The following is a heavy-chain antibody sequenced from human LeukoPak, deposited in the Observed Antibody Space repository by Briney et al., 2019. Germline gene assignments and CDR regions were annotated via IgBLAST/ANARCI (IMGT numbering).Heavy chain of an antibody. Sequence: GGSLRLSCAASRFTFSTYGMHWVRQAPGKGLEWVAFIRYDGSNKYYADSVKGRFTISRDNSKNTLYLQINSLRAEDTAVYYCAKDLKSEYYYGSGSLDYWGQGTLVTVSS. V-gene: IGHV3-30*02. CDR2: IRYDGSNK. D-gene: IGHD3-10*01. J-gene: IGHJ4*02. CDR3: AKDLKSEYYYGSGSLDY. CDR1: RFTFSTYG.